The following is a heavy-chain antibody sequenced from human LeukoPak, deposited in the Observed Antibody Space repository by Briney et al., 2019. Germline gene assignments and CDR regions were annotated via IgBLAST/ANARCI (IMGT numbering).Heavy chain of an antibody. J-gene: IGHJ4*02. CDR2: INHSGST. CDR3: ARARSGVRPHDY. V-gene: IGHV4-34*01. CDR1: GGSFSGYY. D-gene: IGHD3-10*01. Sequence: PSETLSLTCAVYGGSFSGYYWSWIRQPPGKGLEWIGEINHSGSTNYNPSLKSRVTISVDTSKNQFSLKLSSVTAADTAVYYCARARSGVRPHDYWGQGTLVTVSS.